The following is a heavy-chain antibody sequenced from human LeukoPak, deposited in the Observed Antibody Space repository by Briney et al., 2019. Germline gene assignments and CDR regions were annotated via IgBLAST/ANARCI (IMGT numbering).Heavy chain of an antibody. V-gene: IGHV3-23*01. CDR2: ISGSGGST. Sequence: GGSLRLSCAASGFTFSTYAMSWVRQAPGKGLDWVSGISGSGGSTYYADSVKGRFTISRDNSKNTLYLQMNSLRAEDTAVYYCAKVGLTWQQLLYYFDYWGQGTLVTVSS. CDR1: GFTFSTYA. D-gene: IGHD6-13*01. J-gene: IGHJ4*02. CDR3: AKVGLTWQQLLYYFDY.